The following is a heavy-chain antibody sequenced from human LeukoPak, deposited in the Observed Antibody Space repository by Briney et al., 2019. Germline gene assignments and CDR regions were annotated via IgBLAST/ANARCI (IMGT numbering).Heavy chain of an antibody. CDR1: GVFITTTDFD. CDR2: ISSGGKA. Sequence: SETLSLTCAVSGVFITTTDFDWAWIRQPPGQGFEWIATISSGGKAYYYPSLMSRVTISVDTSKNQFSLDVTSVTAADTGLFYCARFKGGTGFDYWGRGILVIVS. CDR3: ARFKGGTGFDY. V-gene: IGHV4-39*01. D-gene: IGHD1-26*01. J-gene: IGHJ4*02.